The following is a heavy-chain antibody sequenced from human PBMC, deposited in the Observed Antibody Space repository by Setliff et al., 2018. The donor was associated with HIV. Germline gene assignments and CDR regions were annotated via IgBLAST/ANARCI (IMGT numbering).Heavy chain of an antibody. CDR3: ARSFAPRDSNGWYRFDP. J-gene: IGHJ5*02. CDR2: IYTSGDT. CDR1: GGSISSYY. V-gene: IGHV4-4*07. D-gene: IGHD6-19*01. Sequence: SETLSLTCTVSGGSISSYYWSWIRQPAGKGLEWIGRIYTSGDTNYNPSLKSRVTMSIDTSKNQFSLKLSSVTAADTAVYYCARSFAPRDSNGWYRFDPWGQGTLVTVSS.